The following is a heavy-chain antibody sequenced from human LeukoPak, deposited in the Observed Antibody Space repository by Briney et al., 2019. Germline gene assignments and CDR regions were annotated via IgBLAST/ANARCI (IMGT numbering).Heavy chain of an antibody. Sequence: EASVKVSCKSSGYTFTIYGISWVRQAPGQGLEWMGWISAYNGNTNYAQKLQSRVTMTTETSTSTAYMELRSLRTDDTAVYYCWRDRGYFDWLFSPRNAFDIWGQGTMVTVSS. CDR2: ISAYNGNT. CDR3: WRDRGYFDWLFSPRNAFDI. J-gene: IGHJ3*02. V-gene: IGHV1-18*01. D-gene: IGHD3-9*01. CDR1: GYTFTIYG.